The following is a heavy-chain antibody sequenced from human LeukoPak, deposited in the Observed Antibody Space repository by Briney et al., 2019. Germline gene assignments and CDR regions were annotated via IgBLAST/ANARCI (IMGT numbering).Heavy chain of an antibody. J-gene: IGHJ4*02. D-gene: IGHD2-15*01. V-gene: IGHV1-2*06. CDR2: INPNSGGT. CDR1: GYTFTGYY. Sequence: ASLKVSCKASGYTFTGYYMHSVRQAPGHGLEWMGRINPNSGGTNYAQTLQGRVTMTRDTTISPDHMEPGTLLSDDPAVYYGARDQHDNPNYSIDCWGQATMVSDPS. CDR3: ARDQHDNPNYSIDC.